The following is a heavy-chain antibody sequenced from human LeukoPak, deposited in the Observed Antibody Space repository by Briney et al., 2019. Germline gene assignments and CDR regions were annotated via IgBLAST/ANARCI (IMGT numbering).Heavy chain of an antibody. CDR2: IYHSGST. V-gene: IGHV4-38-2*02. Sequence: SQTLSLTCTVSGGSISGDHYWSWIRPPPGKGLEWIGSIYHSGSTYYNPSLKSRVTISVDTSKNQFSLKLSSVTAADTAVYYCARDIGANSGHYYYGMDVWGQGTTVTVSS. CDR1: GGSISGDHY. J-gene: IGHJ6*02. D-gene: IGHD4/OR15-4a*01. CDR3: ARDIGANSGHYYYGMDV.